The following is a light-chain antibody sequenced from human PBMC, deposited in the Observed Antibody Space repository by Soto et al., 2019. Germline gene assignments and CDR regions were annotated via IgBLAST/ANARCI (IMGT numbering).Light chain of an antibody. V-gene: IGLV1-36*01. CDR3: AAWDDSLNGYV. CDR2: YDD. Sequence: VLTQPPSVSEAPRQRVTISCSGSSSNIGNNGVNWYQQLPGKAPKLLIYYDDLLPSGVSDRFSGSKSGTSASLAISGLQSEDEADYYCAAWDDSLNGYVFGIGTKVTVL. CDR1: SSNIGNNG. J-gene: IGLJ1*01.